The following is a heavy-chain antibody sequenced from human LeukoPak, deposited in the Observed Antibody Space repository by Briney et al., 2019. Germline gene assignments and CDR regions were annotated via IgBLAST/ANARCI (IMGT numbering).Heavy chain of an antibody. V-gene: IGHV3-23*01. CDR2: ISGSGGST. CDR3: ARDGYYGSGSYPSYFDY. D-gene: IGHD3-10*01. Sequence: GGSLRLSCAASGFTFSSYAVSWVRQAPEKGLEWVSAISGSGGSTYYADSVKGRFTISRDNSKNTLYLQMNSLRAEDTAVYYCARDGYYGSGSYPSYFDYWGQGTLVTVSS. J-gene: IGHJ4*02. CDR1: GFTFSSYA.